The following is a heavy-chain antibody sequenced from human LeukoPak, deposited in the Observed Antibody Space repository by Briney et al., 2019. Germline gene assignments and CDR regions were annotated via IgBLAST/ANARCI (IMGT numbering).Heavy chain of an antibody. D-gene: IGHD6-13*01. CDR2: ISGSGGST. Sequence: GGSLRLSCAVSGFPFSSYAMSWVRQAPGKGLEWVSAISGSGGSTYYADSVKGRFTISRDNSKNTVYLQMNSLRAEDTAVYYCTTTAPVTGYWGQGTLVTVSS. V-gene: IGHV3-23*01. J-gene: IGHJ4*02. CDR1: GFPFSSYA. CDR3: TTTAPVTGY.